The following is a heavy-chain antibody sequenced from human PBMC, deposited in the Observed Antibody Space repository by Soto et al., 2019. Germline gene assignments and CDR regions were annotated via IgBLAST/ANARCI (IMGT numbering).Heavy chain of an antibody. V-gene: IGHV4-31*03. CDR2: IYYSGST. J-gene: IGHJ4*02. CDR3: ARAEYAMFDY. Sequence: PSETLSLTCTVSGGSISSGGYYWSWIRQHPGKGLEWIGYIYYSGSTYYNPSLKSRVTISVDTSKNQFSLKLSPVTAADTAVYYCARAEYAMFDYWGQGTLVTVSS. CDR1: GGSISSGGYY. D-gene: IGHD2-8*01.